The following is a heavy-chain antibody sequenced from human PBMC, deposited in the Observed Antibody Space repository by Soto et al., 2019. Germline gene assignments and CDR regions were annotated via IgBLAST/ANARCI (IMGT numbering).Heavy chain of an antibody. V-gene: IGHV4-31*02. J-gene: IGHJ6*02. CDR2: VYHTGTT. CDR3: ARALVTDYNSRDYHYYFAMDV. Sequence: SETLSLTCVVSGGPVSGDDLYWSWIRHLPGKGLEWIANVYHTGTTYYNPSLKSRVSMSVDTSQNQFSPILASVTAADTAVYYCARALVTDYNSRDYHYYFAMDVWGQGTSVTVSS. D-gene: IGHD3-22*01. CDR1: GGPVSGDDLY.